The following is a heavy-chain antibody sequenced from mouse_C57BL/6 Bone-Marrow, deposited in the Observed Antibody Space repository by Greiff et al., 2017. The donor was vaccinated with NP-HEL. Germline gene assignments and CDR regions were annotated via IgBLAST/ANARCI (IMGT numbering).Heavy chain of an antibody. CDR2: IYPRDGST. CDR3: ARARYYYGSLFAY. CDR1: GYTFTDHT. V-gene: IGHV1-78*01. Sequence: QVQLQQSDAELVKPGASVKISCKVSGYTFTDHTIHWMKQRPEQGLEWIGYIYPRDGSTKYNEKCKGKATLTADKSSSTAYVQLNSLTSEDSAVYFCARARYYYGSLFAYWGQGTLVTVSA. J-gene: IGHJ3*01. D-gene: IGHD1-1*01.